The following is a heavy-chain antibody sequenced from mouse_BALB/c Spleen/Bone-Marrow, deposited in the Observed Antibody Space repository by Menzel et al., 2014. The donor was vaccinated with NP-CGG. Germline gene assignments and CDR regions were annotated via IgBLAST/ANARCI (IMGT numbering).Heavy chain of an antibody. CDR3: ARDGNGFAY. Sequence: KNLEWIGLINPYNGGTSYNQKFKGKATLTVDKSSSTAYMEFLSLTSEDSAVYYCARDGNGFAYWGQGTLVTVSA. CDR2: INPYNGGT. V-gene: IGHV1-26*01. J-gene: IGHJ3*01. D-gene: IGHD2-1*01.